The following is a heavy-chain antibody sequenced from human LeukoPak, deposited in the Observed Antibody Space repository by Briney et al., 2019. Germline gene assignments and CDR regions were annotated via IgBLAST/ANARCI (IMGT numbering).Heavy chain of an antibody. V-gene: IGHV1-18*01. D-gene: IGHD4-17*01. CDR3: ARDESYGDYNNWFDP. CDR2: ISAYNGNT. Sequence: GASVKVSCKASGYTFINYGISWVRQAPGQGLEWMGWISAYNGNTNYAQKLQGRVTMTTDTSTSTAYMELRSLRSDDTAVYYSARDESYGDYNNWFDPWGQGTRVTVSS. CDR1: GYTFINYG. J-gene: IGHJ5*02.